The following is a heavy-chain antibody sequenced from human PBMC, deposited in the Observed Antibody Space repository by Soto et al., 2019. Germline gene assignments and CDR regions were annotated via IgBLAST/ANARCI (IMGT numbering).Heavy chain of an antibody. D-gene: IGHD6-6*01. CDR2: ISAYNGNR. Sequence: QVQLVQSGAEVKKPGASVKVSCKASGYAFTTYGFSWVRQAPGQGLEWMGWISAYNGNRHYAQKFQGRVTLTTDTSTSTAYMELRSLRYDDTAMYYCAREGQLGYWGQGTLVTVSS. CDR1: GYAFTTYG. CDR3: AREGQLGY. J-gene: IGHJ4*02. V-gene: IGHV1-18*01.